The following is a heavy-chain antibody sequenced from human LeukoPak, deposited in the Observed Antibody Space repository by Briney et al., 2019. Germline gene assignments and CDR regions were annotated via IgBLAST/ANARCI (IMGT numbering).Heavy chain of an antibody. CDR2: IKPDGSEK. Sequence: PGGSLRLSCAASGFTHSNYWMTWVRQAPGKGLEWVANIKPDGSEKYYVDSVKGRFTISRDNAKNSLYLQMNSLRAEDTAVYYCARVGGITLALAPSPFPDYNYYYMDVWGKGTTVTVSS. D-gene: IGHD3-10*01. V-gene: IGHV3-7*01. CDR1: GFTHSNYW. CDR3: ARVGGITLALAPSPFPDYNYYYMDV. J-gene: IGHJ6*03.